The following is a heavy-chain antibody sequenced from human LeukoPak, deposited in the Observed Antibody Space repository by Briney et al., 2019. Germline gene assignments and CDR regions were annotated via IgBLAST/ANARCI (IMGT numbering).Heavy chain of an antibody. D-gene: IGHD3-22*01. J-gene: IGHJ4*02. CDR1: GGSISSSNW. CDR3: ARAFDTSGYYYYYYFDH. CDR2: IYHSGST. V-gene: IGHV4-4*02. Sequence: PSETLSLTCAVSGGSISSSNWWSWVRQPPGKGLEWIGEIYHSGSTNYNPSLKSRVTISVDKSKNQFSLKLSSVTAADTAVYYCARAFDTSGYYYYYYFDHWGQGILVTVSS.